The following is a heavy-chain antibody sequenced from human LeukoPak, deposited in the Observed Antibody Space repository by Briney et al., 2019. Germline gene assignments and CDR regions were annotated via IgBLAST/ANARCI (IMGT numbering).Heavy chain of an antibody. Sequence: GGTLRLSCAASGFTFSTYDMSWVRQAPGKGLEWVSYISSSGSTIYYADSVKGRFTISRDNAKNSLYLQMNSLRAEDTAVYYCAELGITMIGGVWGKGTTVTISS. D-gene: IGHD3-10*02. CDR3: AELGITMIGGV. CDR2: ISSSGSTI. J-gene: IGHJ6*04. V-gene: IGHV3-48*03. CDR1: GFTFSTYD.